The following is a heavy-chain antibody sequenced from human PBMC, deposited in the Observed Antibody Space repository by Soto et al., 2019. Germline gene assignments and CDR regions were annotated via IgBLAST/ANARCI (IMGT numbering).Heavy chain of an antibody. D-gene: IGHD3-16*02. CDR3: ARLRGDYVWGSYRYPYFDY. Sequence: SETLSLTCTVSGGSISSSSYYWGWIRQPPGKGLEWIGSIYYSGSTYYNPSLKSRVTISVDTSKNQFSLKLSSVTAADTAVYYCARLRGDYVWGSYRYPYFDYWGQGTLVTVSS. CDR1: GGSISSSSYY. V-gene: IGHV4-39*01. CDR2: IYYSGST. J-gene: IGHJ4*02.